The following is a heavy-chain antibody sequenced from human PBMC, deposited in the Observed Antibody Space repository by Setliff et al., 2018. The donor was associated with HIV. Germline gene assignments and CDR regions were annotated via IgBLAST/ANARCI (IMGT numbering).Heavy chain of an antibody. J-gene: IGHJ3*02. CDR3: AIQGSSGWYGHDAFDI. V-gene: IGHV5-51*01. D-gene: IGHD6-19*01. CDR1: GYSFTSYW. Sequence: PGESLKISCKGSGYSFTSYWIGWVRQMPGKGLEWMGIIYPGDSDTRYSPSFQGQVTISADKSISTAYLQWSSLKASDTAMYYCAIQGSSGWYGHDAFDIWGQGTMVTVSS. CDR2: IYPGDSDT.